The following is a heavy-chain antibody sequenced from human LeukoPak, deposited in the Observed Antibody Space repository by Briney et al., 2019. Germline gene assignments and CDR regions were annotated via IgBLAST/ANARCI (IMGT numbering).Heavy chain of an antibody. J-gene: IGHJ4*02. Sequence: VASVKVSCKASGYTFTAYYMHWVRQAPGQGLEWMGWIKPNSGDTNYAQKFQGRVTMTRDTSISTAYMELSRLRSDDTAVYYCARDRVVVPAAFDYWGQGTLVTVSS. V-gene: IGHV1-2*02. CDR1: GYTFTAYY. CDR2: IKPNSGDT. D-gene: IGHD2-2*01. CDR3: ARDRVVVPAAFDY.